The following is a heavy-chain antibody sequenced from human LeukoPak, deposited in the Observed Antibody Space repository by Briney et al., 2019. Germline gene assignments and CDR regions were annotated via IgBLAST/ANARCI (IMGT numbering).Heavy chain of an antibody. CDR3: IAFESGRYH. CDR2: VKRKSDGGTA. CDR1: GFSFTNAW. V-gene: IGHV3-15*01. Sequence: GGSLRLSCAASGFSFTNAWMNWVRQPPGRGREWVGRVKRKSDGGTADYAAPVEGRFTISRDDSKNTLYLQINSLKTEDTAIYYCIAFESGRYHWGQGNLVTVSS. J-gene: IGHJ5*02. D-gene: IGHD2-15*01.